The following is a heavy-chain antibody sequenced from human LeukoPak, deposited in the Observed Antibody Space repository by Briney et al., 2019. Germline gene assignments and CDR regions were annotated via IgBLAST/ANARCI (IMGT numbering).Heavy chain of an antibody. J-gene: IGHJ4*02. D-gene: IGHD6-19*01. Sequence: GESLRLSCAASGFSFTTYWMSWIRQAPGKGLEWVSSISRSGSTKYYADSVKGRFTISRDNSKNTLYLQMNSLRAEDTAVYYCARDGLAAGLGLIYWGQGTLVTVSS. V-gene: IGHV3-48*01. CDR3: ARDGLAAGLGLIY. CDR2: ISRSGSTK. CDR1: GFSFTTYW.